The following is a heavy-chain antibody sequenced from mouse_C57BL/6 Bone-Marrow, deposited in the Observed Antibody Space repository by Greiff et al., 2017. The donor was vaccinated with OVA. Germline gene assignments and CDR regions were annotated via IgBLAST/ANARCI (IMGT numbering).Heavy chain of an antibody. Sequence: EVQLHQSGPELVKPGASVKISCKASGYTFTDYYMNWVKQSHGKSLEWIGDINPNNGGTSHNQKFKGKATLTVDKSSSTAYMELRSLTSEDSAVYYCAREGGIYYDYSYWGQGTLVTVSA. CDR3: AREGGIYYDYSY. D-gene: IGHD2-4*01. CDR2: INPNNGGT. J-gene: IGHJ3*01. V-gene: IGHV1-26*01. CDR1: GYTFTDYY.